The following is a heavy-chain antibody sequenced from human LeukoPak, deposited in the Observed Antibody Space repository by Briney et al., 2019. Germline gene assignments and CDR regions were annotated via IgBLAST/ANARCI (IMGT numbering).Heavy chain of an antibody. J-gene: IGHJ6*03. D-gene: IGHD2-2*01. CDR2: IYTSGST. CDR1: GGSISSGSYY. CDR3: ARDGKSIVVVPAAIDGYYYYYMDV. Sequence: SETLSLTCTVSGGSISSGSYYWSWIRQPAGKGLEWIGRIYTSGSTNYNPSLKSRVTMSVDTSKNQFSLKLSSVTAADTAVYYCARDGKSIVVVPAAIDGYYYYYMDVWGKGTTVTVSS. V-gene: IGHV4-61*02.